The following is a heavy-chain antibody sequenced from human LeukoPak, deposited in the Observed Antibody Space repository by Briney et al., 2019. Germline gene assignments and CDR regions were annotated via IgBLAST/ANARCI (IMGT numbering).Heavy chain of an antibody. D-gene: IGHD2-2*01. V-gene: IGHV1-69*13. CDR2: IIPIFGTA. CDR3: ARGDYVCSSTSCAPYYFDY. CDR1: GGTFSSYA. Sequence: ASVKVSCNASGGTFSSYAISWVRQAPGQGLEWMGGIIPIFGTANYAQKLQGRVTITADESTSTAYMELSSLRSEDTAVYYCARGDYVCSSTSCAPYYFDYWGQGTLVTVSS. J-gene: IGHJ4*02.